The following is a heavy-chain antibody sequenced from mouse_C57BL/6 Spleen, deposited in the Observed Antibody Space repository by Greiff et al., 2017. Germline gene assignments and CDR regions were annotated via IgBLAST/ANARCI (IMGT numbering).Heavy chain of an antibody. Sequence: QVQLQQPGTELVKPGASVKLSCKASGYTFTSYWMHWVKQRPGHGLEWIGNINPSNGGTNYNEKFKSKATLTVAKSSSTAYMQLSSLTSEDSAGYVCARHELGANWDREDYYYAMDYWGQGTSVTVSS. CDR2: INPSNGGT. D-gene: IGHD4-1*01. CDR3: ARHELGANWDREDYYYAMDY. J-gene: IGHJ4*01. CDR1: GYTFTSYW. V-gene: IGHV1-53*01.